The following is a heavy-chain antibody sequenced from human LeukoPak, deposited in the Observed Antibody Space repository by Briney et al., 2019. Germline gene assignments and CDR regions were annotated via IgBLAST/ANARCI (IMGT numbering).Heavy chain of an antibody. J-gene: IGHJ4*02. Sequence: GGSLRLSCVASGITFSNYGMYWVRQAPGKGLEWVAVISYDGSNKYYADSVKGRFTISRDNSKNTLYLQMNSLRAEDMAVYYCATHYYDSSGYYSPDYWGQGTLVTVSS. CDR1: GITFSNYG. CDR3: ATHYYDSSGYYSPDY. V-gene: IGHV3-30*19. CDR2: ISYDGSNK. D-gene: IGHD3-22*01.